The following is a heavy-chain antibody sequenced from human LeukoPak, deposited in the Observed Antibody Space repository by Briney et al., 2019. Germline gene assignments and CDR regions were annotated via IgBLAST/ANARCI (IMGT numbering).Heavy chain of an antibody. CDR2: IYYSGST. D-gene: IGHD6-13*01. CDR1: GGSISSYY. J-gene: IGHJ3*02. V-gene: IGHV4-59*01. CDR3: ARDKMGEAGYSSSWSLRDGAFDM. Sequence: PSETLSLTCTVSGGSISSYYWSWIRQPPGKGLEWIGYIYYSGSTNYNPSLKSRVTISVDTSKNQFSLKLSSVTAADTAVYYCARDKMGEAGYSSSWSLRDGAFDMWGLGTMVTVSS.